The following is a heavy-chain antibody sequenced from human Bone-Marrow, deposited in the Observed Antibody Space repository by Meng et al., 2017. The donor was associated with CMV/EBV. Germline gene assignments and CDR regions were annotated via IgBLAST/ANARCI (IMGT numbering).Heavy chain of an antibody. V-gene: IGHV3-48*03. CDR3: ARNYGSGTRPNDI. CDR1: GFTFSSYE. Sequence: GGSLRLSCAASGFTFSSYEMNWVRQAPGKGLEWVSYISSSGSTIYYADSVKGRFTISRDNAKNSLYLQMNSLRAEDTAVYYCARNYGSGTRPNDIWGQGTMVTVSS. J-gene: IGHJ3*02. D-gene: IGHD3-10*01. CDR2: ISSSGSTI.